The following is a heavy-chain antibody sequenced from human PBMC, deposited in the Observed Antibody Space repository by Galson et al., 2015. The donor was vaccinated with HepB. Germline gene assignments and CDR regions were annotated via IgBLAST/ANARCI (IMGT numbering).Heavy chain of an antibody. CDR1: TFIFSTYS. CDR3: ARERAAGDSGTSEI. CDR2: ISSSSTTI. V-gene: IGHV3-48*04. Sequence: SLRLSCAASTFIFSTYSMNWVRQAPGKGLEWVSYISSSSTTIYYADSVKGRFTISRDNAKNSLYLQMNSLRAEDTAVYYCARERAAGDSGTSEIWGQGTAVTVSS. J-gene: IGHJ3*02. D-gene: IGHD7-27*01.